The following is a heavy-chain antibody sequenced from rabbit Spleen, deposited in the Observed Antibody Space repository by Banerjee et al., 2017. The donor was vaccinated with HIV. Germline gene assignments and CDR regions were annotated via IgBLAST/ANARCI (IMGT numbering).Heavy chain of an antibody. J-gene: IGHJ4*01. CDR3: ARDPYATSVAYSPDFTL. CDR2: IGIGSGNT. CDR1: GFSFNDYYY. Sequence: QQQLEESGGGLVKPGGTLTLTCTASGFSFNDYYYMCWVRQAPGKGLEWIGCIGIGSGNTYYASWAKGRFTISKTSSTVDLKMTSLTAADTATYFCARDPYATSVAYSPDFTLWGPGTLVTVS. D-gene: IGHD1-1*01. V-gene: IGHV1S43*01.